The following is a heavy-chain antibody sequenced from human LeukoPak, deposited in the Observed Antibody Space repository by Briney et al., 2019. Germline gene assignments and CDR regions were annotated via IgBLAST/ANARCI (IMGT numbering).Heavy chain of an antibody. CDR3: ARDTEATYDY. CDR1: GFTFSSYW. Sequence: PGGSLRLSCAASGFTFSSYWMHWVRQGPGKGLVWVSRLNSDGSSTHYGDSVKGRFIISRDNSKNTLYLQMNSLRAEDTAVYYCARDTEATYDYWGQGTLVTVSS. CDR2: LNSDGSST. J-gene: IGHJ4*02. D-gene: IGHD5-12*01. V-gene: IGHV3-74*01.